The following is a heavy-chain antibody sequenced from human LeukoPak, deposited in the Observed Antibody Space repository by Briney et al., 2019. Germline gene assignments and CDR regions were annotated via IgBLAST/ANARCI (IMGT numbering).Heavy chain of an antibody. CDR1: GGTFSSYA. CDR3: ARGKVAVAGTRGHDAFDI. D-gene: IGHD6-19*01. V-gene: IGHV1-69*13. Sequence: SVTVSCKASGGTFSSYAISWVRQAPGQGLEWMGGIIPIFGTANYAQKFQGRVTITADESTSTAYMELSSLRSEDTAVYYCARGKVAVAGTRGHDAFDIWGQGAMVTVSS. J-gene: IGHJ3*02. CDR2: IIPIFGTA.